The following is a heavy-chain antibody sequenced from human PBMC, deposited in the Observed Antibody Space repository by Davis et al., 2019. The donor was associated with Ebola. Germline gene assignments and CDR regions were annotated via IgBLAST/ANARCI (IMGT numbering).Heavy chain of an antibody. CDR3: ARGGVAYSDLVY. Sequence: AASVKVSCKASGYTFTGYDINWVRQATGQGLEWMGWMNPNSGNTGYAQKFQGRVTMTRENSMSTAYMELSSLRSEDTAVYFCARGGVAYSDLVYWGQGTLVAVSS. V-gene: IGHV1-8*01. CDR1: GYTFTGYD. CDR2: MNPNSGNT. J-gene: IGHJ4*02. D-gene: IGHD2-21*01.